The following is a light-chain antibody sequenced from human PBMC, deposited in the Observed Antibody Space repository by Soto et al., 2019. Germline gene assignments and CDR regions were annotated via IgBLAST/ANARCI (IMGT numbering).Light chain of an antibody. Sequence: SYVLTQPPSGSVAPGQTARITCGANNIGSKSVHWYQQKPGQAPVLVVYDDTDRPSVIPERFSGSNSGNTATLTISRAEAGDEADYYCQVWDSGSDHYVFGTGTKLTVL. CDR3: QVWDSGSDHYV. V-gene: IGLV3-21*02. CDR1: NIGSKS. CDR2: DDT. J-gene: IGLJ1*01.